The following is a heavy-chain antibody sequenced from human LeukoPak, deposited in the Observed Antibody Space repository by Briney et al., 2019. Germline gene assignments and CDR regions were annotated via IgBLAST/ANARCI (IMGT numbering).Heavy chain of an antibody. V-gene: IGHV1-46*01. D-gene: IGHD3-22*01. Sequence: ASVKVSCKASGYTFTSYYMHWVRQAPGQGLEWMGIINPSGGSTSYAQKFQGRVTMTRDTSTSTVYMELSSLRSEDTAVYYCARGVVVNYFYNWFDPWGQGTLVTVSS. CDR2: INPSGGST. CDR1: GYTFTSYY. J-gene: IGHJ5*02. CDR3: ARGVVVNYFYNWFDP.